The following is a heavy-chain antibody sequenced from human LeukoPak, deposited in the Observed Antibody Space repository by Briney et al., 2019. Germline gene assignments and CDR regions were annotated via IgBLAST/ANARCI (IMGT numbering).Heavy chain of an antibody. CDR3: ARARSFDY. CDR2: TKQDGSKK. CDR1: GFTLSSYW. Sequence: GGSLTLSCAASGFTLSSYWMSWVRQAPEKGREWVAKTKQDGSKKYYVSPVKGRFTISRDNAKNSLYLQMNSLRAEDRAVYYCARARSFDYWGQGTLVTVSP. V-gene: IGHV3-7*01. J-gene: IGHJ4*02.